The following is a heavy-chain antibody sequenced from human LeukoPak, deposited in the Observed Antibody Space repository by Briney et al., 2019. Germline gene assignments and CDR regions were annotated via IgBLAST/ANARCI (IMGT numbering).Heavy chain of an antibody. CDR1: GFTFSNFG. J-gene: IGHJ4*02. V-gene: IGHV3-23*01. CDR2: ITGSGGST. D-gene: IGHD2-21*01. CDR3: AKERGGEFDY. Sequence: GGSLRPSCATSGFTFSNFGMSWVRQAPGKGLEWVSAITGSGGSTYYADSVKGRFTISRDNSKKTLYLQMNSLRAEDTAVYYCAKERGGEFDYWGQGTLVTVSS.